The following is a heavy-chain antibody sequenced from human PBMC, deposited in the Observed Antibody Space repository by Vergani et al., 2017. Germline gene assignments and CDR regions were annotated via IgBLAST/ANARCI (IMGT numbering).Heavy chain of an antibody. D-gene: IGHD1-26*01. Sequence: QVQLVQSGAAVKKPGASVKVSCKASGYTFTSYDINWVRQATGQGLEWMGWMNPNSGNTGYAQKFQGRVTMTRNTSISTAYMELSSLRSEDTAVYYCAGGMGQSLYIGVTGGTNFDYWGQGTLVTVSS. V-gene: IGHV1-8*02. J-gene: IGHJ4*02. CDR1: GYTFTSYD. CDR3: AGGMGQSLYIGVTGGTNFDY. CDR2: MNPNSGNT.